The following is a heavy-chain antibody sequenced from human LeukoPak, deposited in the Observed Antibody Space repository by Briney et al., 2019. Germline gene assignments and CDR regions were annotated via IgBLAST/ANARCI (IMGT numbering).Heavy chain of an antibody. CDR2: ISSSSNYI. Sequence: GGSLRLSCAAPGFTFNTYSMNWVRQAPGKGLEWVSSISSSSNYIYYAESVKGRFTISRDNAKKSLYLQMNSLRAEDTAVYFCARGEGDFWSTSEGLLLHNWFDSWGQGTLVTVSS. CDR3: ARGEGDFWSTSEGLLLHNWFDS. J-gene: IGHJ5*01. CDR1: GFTFNTYS. D-gene: IGHD3-3*01. V-gene: IGHV3-21*01.